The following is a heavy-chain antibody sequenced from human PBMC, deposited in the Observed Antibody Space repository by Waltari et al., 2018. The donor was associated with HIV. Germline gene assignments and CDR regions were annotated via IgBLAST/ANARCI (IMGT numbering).Heavy chain of an antibody. J-gene: IGHJ4*02. CDR1: GFIFSNNA. Sequence: EVQLLESGGDLVQPGGSLRLYCAASGFIFSNNAMSWVRQAPGKGLEWVASISGNGRDTNYAASVKGRFTISRDNSKNILYLQMNSLQAEDTAVYFCAGGFSHVLDYWGQGTLVTVSS. V-gene: IGHV3-23*01. D-gene: IGHD5-18*01. CDR2: ISGNGRDT. CDR3: AGGFSHVLDY.